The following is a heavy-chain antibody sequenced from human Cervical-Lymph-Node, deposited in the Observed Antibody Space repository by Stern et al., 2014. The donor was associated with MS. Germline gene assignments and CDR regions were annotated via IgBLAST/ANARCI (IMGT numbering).Heavy chain of an antibody. Sequence: ESGPALVKPRQTLTLTCTFSGFSLSTSGVCVSWIRQPPGKALEWLALIDWYGDKDYRTSLKTRLAVSKDDSKNQVVLTMASMGPVDTATYFCARGDCFSYFFDSWGQGTLVTVSS. CDR2: IDWYGDK. CDR3: ARGDCFSYFFDS. J-gene: IGHJ4*02. CDR1: GFSLSTSGVC. D-gene: IGHD2-21*02. V-gene: IGHV2-70*01.